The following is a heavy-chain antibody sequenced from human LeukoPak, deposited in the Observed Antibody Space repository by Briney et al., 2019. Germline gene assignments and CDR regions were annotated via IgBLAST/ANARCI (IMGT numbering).Heavy chain of an antibody. CDR2: IYYSGST. CDR3: ARHSYSNYDFDY. CDR1: GGSISSYY. Sequence: KASETLSLTCTVYGGSISSYYWSWIRQPPGKGLEWIGYIYYSGSTNYNPSLKSRVTISVDTSKSQFSLKLTSVTAADTAVYYCARHSYSNYDFDYWGQGTLVTVSS. J-gene: IGHJ4*02. V-gene: IGHV4-59*08. D-gene: IGHD4-11*01.